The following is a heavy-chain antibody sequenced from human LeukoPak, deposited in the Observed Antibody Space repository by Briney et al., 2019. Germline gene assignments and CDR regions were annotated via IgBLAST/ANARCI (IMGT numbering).Heavy chain of an antibody. CDR3: ARGRSNYYGMDV. CDR2: IYYSGST. D-gene: IGHD1-26*01. Sequence: SQTLSLTCTVSGGSTSSGGYYWSWIRQHPGKGLEWIGYIYYSGSTYYNPSLKSRVTISVDTSKNLFSLKVSSVTAADTAVYYCARGRSNYYGMDVWGQGTTVTVSS. J-gene: IGHJ6*02. CDR1: GGSTSSGGYY. V-gene: IGHV4-31*03.